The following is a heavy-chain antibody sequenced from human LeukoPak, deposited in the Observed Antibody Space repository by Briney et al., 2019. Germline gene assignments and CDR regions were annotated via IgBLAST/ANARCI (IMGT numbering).Heavy chain of an antibody. D-gene: IGHD3-10*01. Sequence: PGRSLRLSCTASGFTFGDYAVIWVRQAPGKGLEWVGLIKSKAYGGTAEYAASVRGRFTISRDDSKSIAYLQMNSLRAEDTAVYYCARVSNPSPESLLWFGSRAFDIWGQGTMVTVSS. V-gene: IGHV3-49*04. J-gene: IGHJ3*02. CDR1: GFTFGDYA. CDR3: ARVSNPSPESLLWFGSRAFDI. CDR2: IKSKAYGGTA.